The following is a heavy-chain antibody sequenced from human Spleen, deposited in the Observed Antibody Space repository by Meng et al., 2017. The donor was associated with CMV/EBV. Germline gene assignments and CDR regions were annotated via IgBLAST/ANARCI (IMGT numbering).Heavy chain of an antibody. V-gene: IGHV3-23*03. Sequence: GESLKISCAASEFTFSNFAMSWVRQAPGKGLEWVSVIYSGGSITYYTESVKGRFTISRDNSKNMLYLQMNSLRAEDTAVYYCAKDKGSSGWYYFDYWGRGTLVTVSS. CDR2: IYSGGSIT. D-gene: IGHD6-19*01. CDR3: AKDKGSSGWYYFDY. CDR1: EFTFSNFA. J-gene: IGHJ4*02.